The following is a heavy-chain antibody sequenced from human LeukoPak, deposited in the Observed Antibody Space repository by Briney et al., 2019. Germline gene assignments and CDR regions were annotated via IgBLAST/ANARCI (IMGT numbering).Heavy chain of an antibody. CDR2: ISSSSSYI. Sequence: GGSLRLSCAASGFTFSSYSMNWVRQAPGKGLEWVSSISSSSSYIYYADSVKGRFTISRDNAKNSLYLQLNSLRAEDTAVYYCARDPLWSGYFGTGGFDYWGQGTLVTVSS. D-gene: IGHD3-3*01. V-gene: IGHV3-21*01. CDR1: GFTFSSYS. J-gene: IGHJ4*02. CDR3: ARDPLWSGYFGTGGFDY.